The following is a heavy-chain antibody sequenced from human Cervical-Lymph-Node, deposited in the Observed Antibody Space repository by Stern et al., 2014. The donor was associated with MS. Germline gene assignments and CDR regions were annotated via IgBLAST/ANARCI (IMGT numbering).Heavy chain of an antibody. CDR1: GYTLTIYY. V-gene: IGHV1-46*01. D-gene: IGHD2-15*01. Sequence: VQLVQSGTEVQKPGASVKVSCKASGYTLTIYYIHWVRQAPGQGLEWMGVNNPRGGRTTYAQKFQGRVTMTRDTSTSTAYMELSSLRSDDTAVYYCASGGEVDGGDVWGQGTTVTVFS. CDR2: NNPRGGRT. CDR3: ASGGEVDGGDV. J-gene: IGHJ6*02.